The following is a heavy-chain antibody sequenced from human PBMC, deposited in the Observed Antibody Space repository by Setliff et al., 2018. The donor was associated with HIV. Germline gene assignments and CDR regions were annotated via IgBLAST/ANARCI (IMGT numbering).Heavy chain of an antibody. Sequence: GESLKISCKSSGYVFTNYWIGWVRQMPGKGLEWMGIISPDDSDTRYSPSFQGQVTISADKSISTAYLQWSSLKASDTAMYYCARSQAATGAFDIWGQGTMVTVSS. CDR3: ARSQAATGAFDI. J-gene: IGHJ3*02. V-gene: IGHV5-51*01. CDR1: GYVFTNYW. CDR2: ISPDDSDT. D-gene: IGHD2-15*01.